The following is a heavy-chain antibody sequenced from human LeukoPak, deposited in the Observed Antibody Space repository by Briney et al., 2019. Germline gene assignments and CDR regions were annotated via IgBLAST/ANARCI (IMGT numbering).Heavy chain of an antibody. D-gene: IGHD3-10*01. CDR2: IYYSGST. CDR1: GGSISSYY. V-gene: IGHV4-59*01. Sequence: SETLSLTCTVSGGSISSYYWSWIRQPPGKGLEWIGYIYYSGSTNYNPSLKSRVTISVDTSKNQFSLKLSSVTAADTAVYYCANSITMVRGVLPFDYWGQGTLVTVSS. J-gene: IGHJ4*02. CDR3: ANSITMVRGVLPFDY.